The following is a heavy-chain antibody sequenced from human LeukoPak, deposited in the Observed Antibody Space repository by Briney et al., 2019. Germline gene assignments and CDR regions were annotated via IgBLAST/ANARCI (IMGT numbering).Heavy chain of an antibody. D-gene: IGHD3-22*01. CDR1: GYTFTSYG. Sequence: GASVKVSCKASGYTFTSYGISWVRQAPGQGLEWMGWISAYNGNTNYAQKLQGRVTITADESTSTAYMELSSLRSEDTAVYYCARVRFNFTYYYDSSGYYPPDYWGQGTLVTVSS. J-gene: IGHJ4*02. CDR3: ARVRFNFTYYYDSSGYYPPDY. V-gene: IGHV1-18*01. CDR2: ISAYNGNT.